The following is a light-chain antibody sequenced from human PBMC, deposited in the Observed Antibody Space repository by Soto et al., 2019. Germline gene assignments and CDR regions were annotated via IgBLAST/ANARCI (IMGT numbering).Light chain of an antibody. CDR2: GAS. Sequence: EVVLTQSPGTLSLSPGERATLSCRASQSVSSNYLAWYQQKPGQAPRLLIFGASSRATGITDRFSGSGSGTDFTITISRLEPEDFAVYFCQQYGSSPCTFGQGTKVEIK. V-gene: IGKV3-20*01. J-gene: IGKJ1*01. CDR3: QQYGSSPCT. CDR1: QSVSSNY.